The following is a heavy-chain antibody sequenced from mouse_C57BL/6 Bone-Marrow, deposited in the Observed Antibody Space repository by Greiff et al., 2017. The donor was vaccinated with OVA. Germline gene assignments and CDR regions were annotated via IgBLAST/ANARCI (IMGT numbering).Heavy chain of an antibody. CDR1: GYTFTSYW. J-gene: IGHJ3*01. CDR3: ARGVKSY. Sequence: QVQLKQPGAELVKPGASVKLSCKASGYTFTSYWMQWVKQRPGQGLEWIGEIDPSDSYTNYNQKFKGKATLTVDTSSSTAYMQLSSLTSEDSAVYYCARGVKSYWGQGTLVTVSA. D-gene: IGHD2-2*01. CDR2: IDPSDSYT. V-gene: IGHV1-50*01.